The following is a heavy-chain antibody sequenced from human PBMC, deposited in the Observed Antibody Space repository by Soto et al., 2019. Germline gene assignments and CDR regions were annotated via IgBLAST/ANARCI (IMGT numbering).Heavy chain of an antibody. D-gene: IGHD2-2*01. CDR3: AREVVNCSSTSCYYYYYMDV. Sequence: SETLSLTCAVSGGSISSSGYYWGWIRQSTGKGLEWIGTVYYTGSTYYNPSLRSRVAISVDTSKSQFSLNLSYVTAADTAVYYCAREVVNCSSTSCYYYYYMDVWGKGTTVTVSS. V-gene: IGHV4-39*07. CDR1: GGSISSSGYY. J-gene: IGHJ6*03. CDR2: VYYTGST.